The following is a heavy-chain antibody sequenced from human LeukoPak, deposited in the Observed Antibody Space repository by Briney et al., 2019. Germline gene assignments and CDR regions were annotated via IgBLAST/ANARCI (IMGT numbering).Heavy chain of an antibody. CDR2: ISYDGSDK. CDR3: AKEVGTFTLDY. D-gene: IGHD1-26*01. CDR1: GXSFSTYG. J-gene: IGHJ4*02. V-gene: IGHV3-30*18. Sequence: PGGSLRLSCAASGXSFSTYGMHWVRQAPGKGLEWVTVISYDGSDKYYADSVKGRFTISRDNSRNTLYLQMNSLRVEDTAVYYCAKEVGTFTLDYWGQGTLVTVSS.